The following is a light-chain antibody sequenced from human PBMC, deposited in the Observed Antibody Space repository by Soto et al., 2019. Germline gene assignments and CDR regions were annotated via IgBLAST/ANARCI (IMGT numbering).Light chain of an antibody. J-gene: IGKJ1*01. CDR3: QQYSHWRT. CDR1: QSIDSD. Sequence: EIMMTQSPANVSVFPGERATLSCRASQSIDSDLAWYQQKPGHVPRLLIYGASTRATGVPARFSGSGSGTEFTLIIISLQSDDCAVYYCQQYSHWRTFGPGTKVEIK. CDR2: GAS. V-gene: IGKV3-15*01.